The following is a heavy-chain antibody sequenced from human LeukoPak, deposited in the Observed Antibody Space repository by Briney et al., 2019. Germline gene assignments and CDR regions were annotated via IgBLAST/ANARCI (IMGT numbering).Heavy chain of an antibody. V-gene: IGHV1-2*02. CDR2: ISPNSGGT. Sequence: ASVKVSCKASGYTFTGYYIHWMRQAPGQGLEWMAWISPNSGGTHYAQKFQGRVTVTRDTSISTAYMEMSGLRSDDTAVYYCARTRGGYSYGYPGYFQHWGQGTLVTVSS. CDR1: GYTFTGYY. D-gene: IGHD5-18*01. J-gene: IGHJ1*01. CDR3: ARTRGGYSYGYPGYFQH.